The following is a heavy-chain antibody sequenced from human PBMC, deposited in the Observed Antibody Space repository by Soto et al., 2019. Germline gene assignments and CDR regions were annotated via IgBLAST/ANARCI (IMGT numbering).Heavy chain of an antibody. CDR1: GGSISSYY. J-gene: IGHJ6*02. D-gene: IGHD6-19*01. Sequence: TSETLSLTCTVSGGSISSYYWSWIRQPPGKGLEWIGYIYYSGSTNYNPSLKSRVTISVDTSKNQFSLKLNSVTAADTAVYYCASQGSSGWSYYYYYGMDVWGQGTTVTVSS. V-gene: IGHV4-59*12. CDR2: IYYSGST. CDR3: ASQGSSGWSYYYYYGMDV.